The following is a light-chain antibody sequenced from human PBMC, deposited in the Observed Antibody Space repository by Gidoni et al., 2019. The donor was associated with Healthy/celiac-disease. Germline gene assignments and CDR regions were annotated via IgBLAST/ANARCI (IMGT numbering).Light chain of an antibody. J-gene: IGLJ2*01. CDR3: CSYAGSYTSL. CDR1: SCDVGGYNY. V-gene: IGLV2-11*01. Sequence: QSALTQPRSVSGSPGQSVTISCTGTSCDVGGYNYVSWYQQHPGKAPKLMIYDVSKRPSGVPDRFSGSKSGNTASLTISGLQAEDEADYYCCSYAGSYTSLFGGGTKLTVL. CDR2: DVS.